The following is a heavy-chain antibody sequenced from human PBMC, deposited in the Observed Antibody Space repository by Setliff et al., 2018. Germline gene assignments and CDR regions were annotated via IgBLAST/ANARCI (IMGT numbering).Heavy chain of an antibody. Sequence: SETLSLTCIVSGDSISSNSHYWGWIRQPPGKGLEWIGTIYYSATTYCNPSLKSRVTISVDTSKNQFSLRLSSVTAADTAVYYCAHSTTFDLHHDYWGQGALVTVSS. CDR1: GDSISSNSHY. V-gene: IGHV4-39*01. J-gene: IGHJ4*02. CDR2: IYYSATT. CDR3: AHSTTFDLHHDY. D-gene: IGHD3-9*01.